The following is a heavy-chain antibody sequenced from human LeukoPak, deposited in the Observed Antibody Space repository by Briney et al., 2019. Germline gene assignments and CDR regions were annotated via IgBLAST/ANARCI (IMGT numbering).Heavy chain of an antibody. Sequence: GESLKISCKGSQYTFTNYWIGWVRQMPGKGLEWMGIIYPGDSDTRYSPSFQGQVTISADNSISTAYLQWSSLRASDTAMYYCARSTYGDYDSWGQGTLVTVSS. CDR2: IYPGDSDT. D-gene: IGHD4-17*01. CDR3: ARSTYGDYDS. CDR1: QYTFTNYW. V-gene: IGHV5-51*01. J-gene: IGHJ4*02.